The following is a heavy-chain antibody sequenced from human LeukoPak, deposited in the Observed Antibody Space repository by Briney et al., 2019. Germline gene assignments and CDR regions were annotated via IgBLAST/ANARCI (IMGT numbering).Heavy chain of an antibody. V-gene: IGHV3-23*01. Sequence: QPGGSLRLSCAASGFTFSNYAMTWVRQAPGKGLELVSVISASGRNTDYADSVKGRFTISRDNSENTLSLLMNSLRADDTAVYYCARIPGGSGSQYDYWGQGTLVIVSS. D-gene: IGHD3-10*01. J-gene: IGHJ4*02. CDR2: ISASGRNT. CDR1: GFTFSNYA. CDR3: ARIPGGSGSQYDY.